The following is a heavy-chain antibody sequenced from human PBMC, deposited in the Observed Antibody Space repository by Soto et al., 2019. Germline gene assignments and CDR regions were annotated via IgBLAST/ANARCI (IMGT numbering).Heavy chain of an antibody. D-gene: IGHD2-15*01. Sequence: GGSLRLSCAASGFTFISYSMNWVRQAPWKGLEWVSYISSSSSTIYYADSVKGRFTISRDNAKNSLYLQMNSLRAEDTAVYYCARDDVDIVVVVAATPYSAFDIWGQGTMVTVSS. CDR1: GFTFISYS. J-gene: IGHJ3*02. V-gene: IGHV3-48*01. CDR3: ARDDVDIVVVVAATPYSAFDI. CDR2: ISSSSSTI.